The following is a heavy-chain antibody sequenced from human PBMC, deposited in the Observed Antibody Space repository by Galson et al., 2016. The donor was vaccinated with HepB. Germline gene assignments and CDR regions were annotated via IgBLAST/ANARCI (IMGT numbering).Heavy chain of an antibody. CDR2: ISGSGGYT. Sequence: SLRLSCAASGFTFSSYAMSCVRQAPGKGLEWVSAISGSGGYTYYADDAKVRFTISKDNSKNKLYPQMNILRAEDTDVYFCSDPAAYWGQGTLVTVSS. CDR3: SDPAAY. CDR1: GFTFSSYA. V-gene: IGHV3-23*01. J-gene: IGHJ4*02.